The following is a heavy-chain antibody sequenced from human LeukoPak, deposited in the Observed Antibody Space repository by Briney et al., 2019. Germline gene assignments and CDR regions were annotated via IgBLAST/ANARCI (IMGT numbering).Heavy chain of an antibody. CDR3: ARGRRYCGGDCYSYFDY. CDR2: IYYSGST. CDR1: GGSISSYY. D-gene: IGHD2-21*02. J-gene: IGHJ4*02. Sequence: PSETLSLTCTVSGGSISSYYWSWIRQPPGKGLEWIGYIYYSGSTNYNPSLKSRVTISVDTSMNQFSLKLSSVTAADTAVYYCARGRRYCGGDCYSYFDYWGQGTLVTVSS. V-gene: IGHV4-59*01.